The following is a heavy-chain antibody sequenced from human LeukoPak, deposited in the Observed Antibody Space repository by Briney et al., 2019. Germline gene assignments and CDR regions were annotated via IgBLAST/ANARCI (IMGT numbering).Heavy chain of an antibody. CDR3: ARVEEAYYYYGMDV. J-gene: IGHJ6*02. CDR1: GYTFTGYY. Sequence: ASLKVSCKASGYTFTGYYMHWVRQAPGQGLEWMGRINSNSGGTNYAQKFQGRVTMTRDTSISTAYMELSRLRSDDTAVYYCARVEEAYYYYGMDVWGQGTTVTVSS. V-gene: IGHV1-2*06. CDR2: INSNSGGT.